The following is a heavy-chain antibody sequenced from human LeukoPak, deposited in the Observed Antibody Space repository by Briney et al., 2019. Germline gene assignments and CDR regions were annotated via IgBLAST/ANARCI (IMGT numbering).Heavy chain of an antibody. CDR3: AKDVEMATILEFDY. Sequence: PGGSLRLSCAASGFTFSSYAMSWIRQAPGKGLEWVSAITGSGGSTYYADSVKGRFTISRDNSKNTLYLQMNSLRAEDTAVYYCAKDVEMATILEFDYWGQGTLVTVSS. CDR2: ITGSGGST. V-gene: IGHV3-23*01. J-gene: IGHJ4*02. D-gene: IGHD5-24*01. CDR1: GFTFSSYA.